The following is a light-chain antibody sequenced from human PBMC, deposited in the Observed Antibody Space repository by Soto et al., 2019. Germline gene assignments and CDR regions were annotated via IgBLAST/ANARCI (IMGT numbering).Light chain of an antibody. Sequence: QSALTQPPSVSGAPGQRVTISCTGTSSNVGAGYDVHWYQQLPGAAPKLFIFGNRNRPSGVPERFSGSKSGTSASLAITGVLAEDEADYYCHGYYYRLTASVFGGGTKLTVL. CDR1: SSNVGAGYD. CDR2: GNR. CDR3: HGYYYRLTASV. V-gene: IGLV1-40*01. J-gene: IGLJ3*02.